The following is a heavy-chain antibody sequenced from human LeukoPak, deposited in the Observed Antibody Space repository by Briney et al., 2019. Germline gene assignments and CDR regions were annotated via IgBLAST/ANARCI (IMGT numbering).Heavy chain of an antibody. D-gene: IGHD3-3*01. Sequence: PGGSLRLSCTASGFTFGDYAMSWVRQAPGKGLEWVGFIRSKAYGGTTEYAASVEGRFTISRDDSKSIAYLQMNSLKTEDTAVYYCTRARVPGVVIPVDYWGQGTLVTVSS. J-gene: IGHJ4*02. CDR3: TRARVPGVVIPVDY. CDR1: GFTFGDYA. CDR2: IRSKAYGGTT. V-gene: IGHV3-49*04.